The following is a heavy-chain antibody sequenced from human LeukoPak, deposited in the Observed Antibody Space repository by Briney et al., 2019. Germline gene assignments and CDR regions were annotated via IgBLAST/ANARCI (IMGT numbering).Heavy chain of an antibody. V-gene: IGHV1-18*01. Sequence: ASVKVSCKASGYTFTSYGISWVRQAPGQGLEWMGWISAYNGNTNYAQKPQGRVTMTTDTSTSTAYMELRSLRSDDTAVYYCARADPYYPTAHNFDYWGQGTLVTVSS. CDR3: ARADPYYPTAHNFDY. CDR2: ISAYNGNT. CDR1: GYTFTSYG. J-gene: IGHJ4*02. D-gene: IGHD3-10*01.